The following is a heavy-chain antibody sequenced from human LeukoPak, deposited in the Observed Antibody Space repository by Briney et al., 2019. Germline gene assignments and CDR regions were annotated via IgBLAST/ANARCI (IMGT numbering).Heavy chain of an antibody. Sequence: GSVTVSCKASGYTFNGYNINWVGQAPGKGVEGMGRMHPKSGNTNYAQKFQGRVTMTRNTSISTAYMELSSLKSDDTAVYYCARVAGTVTGTDRDDWGQGTLVTVSS. D-gene: IGHD6-19*01. J-gene: IGHJ4*02. V-gene: IGHV1-8*01. CDR1: GYTFNGYN. CDR2: MHPKSGNT. CDR3: ARVAGTVTGTDRDD.